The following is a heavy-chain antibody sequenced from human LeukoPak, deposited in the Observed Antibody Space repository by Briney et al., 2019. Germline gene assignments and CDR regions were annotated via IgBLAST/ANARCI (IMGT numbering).Heavy chain of an antibody. CDR1: GYTFTSYA. V-gene: IGHV7-4-1*02. CDR3: ARGGRTGLLWFGEKNDY. D-gene: IGHD3-10*01. Sequence: GASVKVSCKASGYTFTSYAMNWVRQAPGQGLEWMGWINTNTGNPTYAQGFTGRFVFSLDTSVSTAYLQISSLKAEDTAVYYCARGGRTGLLWFGEKNDYWGQGTLVTVSS. CDR2: INTNTGNP. J-gene: IGHJ4*02.